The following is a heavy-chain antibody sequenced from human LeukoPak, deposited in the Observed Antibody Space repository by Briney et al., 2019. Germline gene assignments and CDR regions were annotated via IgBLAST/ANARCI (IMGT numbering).Heavy chain of an antibody. CDR3: ARSSGWSYGMDV. J-gene: IGHJ6*02. CDR2: INHSGST. Sequence: SETLSLTCAVYSGSFSGYYWSWIRQPPGKGLEWIGEINHSGSTNYNPSLKSRVAISVDTSKNQFSLKLSSVTAADTAVYYCARSSGWSYGMDVWGQGTTVTVSS. CDR1: SGSFSGYY. V-gene: IGHV4-34*01. D-gene: IGHD6-19*01.